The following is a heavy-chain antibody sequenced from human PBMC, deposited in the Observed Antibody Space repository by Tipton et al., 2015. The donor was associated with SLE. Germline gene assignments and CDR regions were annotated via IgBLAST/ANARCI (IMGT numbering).Heavy chain of an antibody. CDR1: GDSISSGSYY. J-gene: IGHJ6*02. Sequence: TLSLTCTVSGDSISSGSYYWSWIRQHPGKGLEWIGCIYYSGSTDYYDPSLESRVSISIDTSKNEFSLKLSSVTAADTAVYYCAREGDSSANFYYYGVNVWGQGTTVTVSS. D-gene: IGHD2-21*01. CDR3: AREGDSSANFYYYGVNV. V-gene: IGHV4-31*03. CDR2: IYYSGSTD.